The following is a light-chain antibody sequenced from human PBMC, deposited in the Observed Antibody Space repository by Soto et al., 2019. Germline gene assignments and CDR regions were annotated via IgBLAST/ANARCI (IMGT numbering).Light chain of an antibody. Sequence: ETVMTQSPATLSVSPGERATLSCRASQSVSSNFLDWYQQKPGQAPRFLIYGASSRATGIPDRFSGSGSGTDFTLTINRLEPEDFAVYYCQQYDSSPRTFGQGTKVDIK. CDR1: QSVSSNF. CDR3: QQYDSSPRT. CDR2: GAS. V-gene: IGKV3-20*01. J-gene: IGKJ1*01.